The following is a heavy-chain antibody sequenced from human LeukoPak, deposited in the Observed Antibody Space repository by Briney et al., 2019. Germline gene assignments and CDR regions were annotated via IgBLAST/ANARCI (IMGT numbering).Heavy chain of an antibody. Sequence: PSETLSLTCTVSGGSISSYYWSWIRQPPGKGLEWIGYIFNSGSTNYNPSLKSRVTISVNTSKNQFSLKVSSVTAADTAVYYCARRRRGYNGYEDAFDIWGQGTMVTVSS. CDR1: GGSISSYY. V-gene: IGHV4-59*08. CDR2: IFNSGST. CDR3: ARRRRGYNGYEDAFDI. D-gene: IGHD5-12*01. J-gene: IGHJ3*02.